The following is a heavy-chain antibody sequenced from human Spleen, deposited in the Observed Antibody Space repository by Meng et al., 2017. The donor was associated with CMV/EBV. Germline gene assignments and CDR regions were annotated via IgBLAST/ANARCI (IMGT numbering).Heavy chain of an antibody. CDR2: INSGDNYI. Sequence: GESLKISCAASGFTFRTYSMNWVRQAPGKGLEWVSSINSGDNYIYYANSVRGRFTISRDNAKNSLYLQMNSLRAEDTAVYHCVRDGNQYYGMDLWGQGTTVTVSS. CDR3: VRDGNQYYGMDL. D-gene: IGHD1-14*01. CDR1: GFTFRTYS. V-gene: IGHV3-21*01. J-gene: IGHJ6*02.